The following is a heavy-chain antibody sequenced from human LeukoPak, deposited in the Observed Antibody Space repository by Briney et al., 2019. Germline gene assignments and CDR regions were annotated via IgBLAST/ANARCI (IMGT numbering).Heavy chain of an antibody. Sequence: GASVKVSCKASGGTFSSYAISWVRQAPGQGLEWMGRIIPILGIANYAQKFQGRVTITADKSTSTAYMELSNLRSEDTAVYYCARTIAAAGPNWFDPWGQGTLVTVSS. J-gene: IGHJ5*02. V-gene: IGHV1-69*04. CDR3: ARTIAAAGPNWFDP. D-gene: IGHD6-13*01. CDR1: GGTFSSYA. CDR2: IIPILGIA.